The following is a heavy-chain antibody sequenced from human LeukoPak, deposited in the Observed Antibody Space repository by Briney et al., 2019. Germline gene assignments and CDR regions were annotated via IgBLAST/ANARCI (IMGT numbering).Heavy chain of an antibody. D-gene: IGHD7-27*01. Sequence: GASVKVSFKASGYTFTSYDINWVRQATGQGLEWMGWMNPNSGNTGYAQKFQGRVTMTRNTSISTAYMELSSLRSEDTAVYYCAREEGNWGVAFDIWGQGTMVTVSS. J-gene: IGHJ3*02. CDR2: MNPNSGNT. V-gene: IGHV1-8*01. CDR1: GYTFTSYD. CDR3: AREEGNWGVAFDI.